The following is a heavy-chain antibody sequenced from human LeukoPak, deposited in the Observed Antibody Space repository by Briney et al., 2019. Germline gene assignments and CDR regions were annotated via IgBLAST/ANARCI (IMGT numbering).Heavy chain of an antibody. V-gene: IGHV4-59*08. D-gene: IGHD3-10*01. J-gene: IGHJ4*02. CDR1: GGSISGYY. Sequence: PSETLSLTCTVSGGSISGYYWSWIRQPPGKGLEWIGYIYYSGSTNYNPSLKSRVTISVDTSKNQFSLKLSSVTAADTAVYYCARSRGRINLDYWGQGTLVTVSS. CDR2: IYYSGST. CDR3: ARSRGRINLDY.